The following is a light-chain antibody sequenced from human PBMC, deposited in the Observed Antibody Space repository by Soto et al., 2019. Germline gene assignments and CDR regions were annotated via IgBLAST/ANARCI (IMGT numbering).Light chain of an antibody. CDR2: AAS. CDR1: QSNGRY. J-gene: IGKJ4*01. Sequence: DIQMTQSPSSLSASLGDRVTITWRGSQSNGRYLNSYQQAPGRAPKFLTSAASSLQSGVPSRFSGSGSGTDFSLTISSLQPEDFATYYCQQSYYTPLTFGGGTKVDIK. CDR3: QQSYYTPLT. V-gene: IGKV1-39*01.